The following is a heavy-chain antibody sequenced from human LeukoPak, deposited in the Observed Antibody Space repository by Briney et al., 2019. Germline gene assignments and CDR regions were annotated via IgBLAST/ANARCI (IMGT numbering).Heavy chain of an antibody. CDR1: GGSISSYY. Sequence: RSETLSLTCTVSGGSISSYYWSWIRQPPGKGLEWIAYIYYSGSTNYNPSLKSRVTISLDTSKNQFFLKLSSVTAADTAIYYCARVGGYNDAFDIWGQGTMVTVSS. D-gene: IGHD5-24*01. CDR2: IYYSGST. J-gene: IGHJ3*02. V-gene: IGHV4-59*01. CDR3: ARVGGYNDAFDI.